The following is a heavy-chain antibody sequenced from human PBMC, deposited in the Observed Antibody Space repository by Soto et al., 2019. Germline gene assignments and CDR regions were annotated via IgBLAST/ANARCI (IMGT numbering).Heavy chain of an antibody. CDR2: ISSSGTTI. CDR3: AREEYYFDY. V-gene: IGHV3-48*03. CDR1: GFTFSSYE. J-gene: IGHJ4*02. Sequence: ESGGGLVQPGGSLRLSCAASGFTFSSYEMNWVRQAPGKGLEWVSYISSSGTTIHYADSVKGRFTISRDNAKNSLYLQMNSLRAEDTAVYYCAREEYYFDYWGQGTLVTVSS.